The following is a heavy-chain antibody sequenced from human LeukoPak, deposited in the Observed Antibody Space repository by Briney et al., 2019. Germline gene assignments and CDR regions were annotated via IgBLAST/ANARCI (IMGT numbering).Heavy chain of an antibody. CDR3: AREVRDYYDSSGKPYDAFDI. CDR2: IYYSGST. D-gene: IGHD3-22*01. J-gene: IGHJ3*02. CDR1: GGSTSSYY. Sequence: SETLSLTCXVSGGSTSSYYWSWIRQPAGKGLEWIGYIYYSGSTNYNPSLKSRVTISVDTSKDQFSLKLSSVTAADTAVYYCAREVRDYYDSSGKPYDAFDIWGQGTMVTVSS. V-gene: IGHV4-59*01.